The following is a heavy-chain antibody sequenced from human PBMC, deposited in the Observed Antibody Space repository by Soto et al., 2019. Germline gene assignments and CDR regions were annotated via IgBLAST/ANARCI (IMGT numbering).Heavy chain of an antibody. V-gene: IGHV3-23*01. CDR2: ISGSGGST. Sequence: GGSLRLSCAASEFTFSSYAMSWVRQAPGKGLEWVSAISGSGGSTYYADSVKGRFTISRDNSKNTLYLQMNSLRAEDTAVYYCAKAHFMIVVVIPFDYWGQGTLVTVSS. J-gene: IGHJ4*02. D-gene: IGHD3-22*01. CDR1: EFTFSSYA. CDR3: AKAHFMIVVVIPFDY.